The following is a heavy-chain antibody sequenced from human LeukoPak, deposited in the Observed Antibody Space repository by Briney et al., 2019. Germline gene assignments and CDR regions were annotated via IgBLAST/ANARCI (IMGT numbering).Heavy chain of an antibody. V-gene: IGHV1-2*02. CDR3: AQVGGWDASGFDY. Sequence: ASVKVSCKASGYTFTGYYMHWVRQAPGQGLEWMGWINPNSGGTNYAQKFQGRVTMTRDTSISTAYMELSRLRSDDTAVYYCAQVGGWDASGFDYWGQGTLVTVSS. CDR2: INPNSGGT. CDR1: GYTFTGYY. D-gene: IGHD6-19*01. J-gene: IGHJ4*02.